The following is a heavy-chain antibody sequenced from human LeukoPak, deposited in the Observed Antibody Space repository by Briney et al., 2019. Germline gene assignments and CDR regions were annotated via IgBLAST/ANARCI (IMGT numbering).Heavy chain of an antibody. J-gene: IGHJ6*02. CDR1: GGTFSSYA. D-gene: IGHD2-2*01. V-gene: IGHV1-69*01. Sequence: GSSVKVSCKASGGTFSSYAISWVRQAPGQGLEWMGGIIPIFGTANYAQKFQGRVTITADESTSTAYMELSSLRSEDTAVYHCASPQNIVVVPAALPYYYYYGMDVWGQGTTVTVSS. CDR3: ASPQNIVVVPAALPYYYYYGMDV. CDR2: IIPIFGTA.